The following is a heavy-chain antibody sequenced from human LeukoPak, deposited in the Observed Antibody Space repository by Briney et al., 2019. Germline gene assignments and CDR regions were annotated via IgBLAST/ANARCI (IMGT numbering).Heavy chain of an antibody. CDR1: GGTFSSYA. CDR2: VIPMFATA. J-gene: IGHJ4*02. CDR3: ARGIHGEYGYFDY. Sequence: ASVKVSCKASGGTFSSYAISWVRQAPGQGLEWMGGVIPMFATANYAPKFQDRVTITADESTSTAYMELRSLRSEDTAVYHCARGIHGEYGYFDYWGQGTLVTVSS. V-gene: IGHV1-69*13. D-gene: IGHD4-17*01.